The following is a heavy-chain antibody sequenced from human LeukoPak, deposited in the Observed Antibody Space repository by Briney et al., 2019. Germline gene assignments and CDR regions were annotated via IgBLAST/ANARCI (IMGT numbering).Heavy chain of an antibody. D-gene: IGHD2-15*01. Sequence: GGSLRLSCAASGFTFSSYDMHWVRQATGKGLEWVSAIGTAGDTYYPGSVKGRFTISRENAKNSLYLQMNSLRAGDTAVYYCARSHCSGGSCYYPGGDAFDIWGQGRMVTVSS. J-gene: IGHJ3*02. CDR2: IGTAGDT. CDR1: GFTFSSYD. V-gene: IGHV3-13*01. CDR3: ARSHCSGGSCYYPGGDAFDI.